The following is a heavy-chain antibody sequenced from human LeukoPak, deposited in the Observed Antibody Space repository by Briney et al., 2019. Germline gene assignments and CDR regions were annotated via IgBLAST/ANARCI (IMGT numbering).Heavy chain of an antibody. J-gene: IGHJ4*02. Sequence: GGSLRLSCAASGFTFSSYGMHWVRQAPGKGLEWVAFIRYDGSNKYYADSVKGRFTISRDNSKNTLYLQMNSLRAEDTAVYFCAKEQNSGIGAAGTLLWGQGTLVTVSS. CDR1: GFTFSSYG. CDR2: IRYDGSNK. CDR3: AKEQNSGIGAAGTLL. V-gene: IGHV3-30*02. D-gene: IGHD6-13*01.